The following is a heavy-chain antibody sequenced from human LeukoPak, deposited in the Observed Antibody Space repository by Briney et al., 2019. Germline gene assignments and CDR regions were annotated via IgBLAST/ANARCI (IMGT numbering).Heavy chain of an antibody. V-gene: IGHV4-34*01. Sequence: SETLSLTCTVSGDSFSYFYCSWIRQPPGKGLEWIGEINHSGSTNYNPSLKSRVTISVDTSKNQFSLKLSSVTAADTAVYYCARDYYYDSSGYYPFDYWGQGTLVTVSS. J-gene: IGHJ4*02. CDR1: GDSFSYFY. CDR2: INHSGST. CDR3: ARDYYYDSSGYYPFDY. D-gene: IGHD3-22*01.